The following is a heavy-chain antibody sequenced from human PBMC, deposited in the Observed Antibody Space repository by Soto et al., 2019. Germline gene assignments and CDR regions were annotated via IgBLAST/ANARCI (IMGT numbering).Heavy chain of an antibody. V-gene: IGHV1-46*03. CDR3: ARGFNYGSGSYYSSAVDV. CDR2: INPSGGST. Sequence: QVQLVQSGAEVKKPGASVKVSCKASGYTFTSYYMHWVRQAPGQGLEWMGIINPSGGSTRYAEKFQGRVTMTRDTSTSTVYMELSSLRSEDTAEYYCARGFNYGSGSYYSSAVDVWGQGTTVTVSS. CDR1: GYTFTSYY. J-gene: IGHJ6*02. D-gene: IGHD3-10*01.